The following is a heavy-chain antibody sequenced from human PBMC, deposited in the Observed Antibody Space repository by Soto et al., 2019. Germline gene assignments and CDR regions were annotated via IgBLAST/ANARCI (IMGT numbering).Heavy chain of an antibody. CDR3: ASGGRGSRWYEGGSRSDY. D-gene: IGHD6-13*01. V-gene: IGHV3-13*01. J-gene: IGHJ4*02. CDR2: IGAAGDT. Sequence: EVQLVESGGGLVQPGGSLRLSCAASGFTFSSYDMHWVRQVTGKGLEWVSAIGAAGDTYYPDSVKGRFTISRENAKNSLYLQMNSRRAEDTAVDDCASGGRGSRWYEGGSRSDYWGQGTLVTVSS. CDR1: GFTFSSYD.